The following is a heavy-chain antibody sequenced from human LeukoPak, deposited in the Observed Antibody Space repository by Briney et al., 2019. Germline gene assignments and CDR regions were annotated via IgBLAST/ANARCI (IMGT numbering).Heavy chain of an antibody. Sequence: SVKVSCKASGGTFSSYAISWVRQAPGQGLEWMGGIIPIFGTANYAQKFQGRVTITADESTSTAYMELSSLRSEDTAVYYCARIGRNYGSAFDIWGQGTMVTVSS. D-gene: IGHD1-7*01. CDR1: GGTFSSYA. CDR2: IIPIFGTA. J-gene: IGHJ3*02. V-gene: IGHV1-69*13. CDR3: ARIGRNYGSAFDI.